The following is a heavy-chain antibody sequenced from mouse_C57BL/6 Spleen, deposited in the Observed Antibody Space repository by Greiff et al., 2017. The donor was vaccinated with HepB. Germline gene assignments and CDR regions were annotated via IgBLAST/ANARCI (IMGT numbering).Heavy chain of an antibody. CDR1: GYTFTSYW. V-gene: IGHV1-69*01. CDR3: ARGYGSRYGGFDY. Sequence: QVQLQQPGAELVMPGASVKLSCKASGYTFTSYWMHWVKQRPGQGLEWIGEIDPSDSYTNYNQKFKGKSTLTVDKSSSTAYMQLSSLTSEDSAVYYCARGYGSRYGGFDYWGQGTTLTVSS. CDR2: IDPSDSYT. D-gene: IGHD1-1*01. J-gene: IGHJ2*01.